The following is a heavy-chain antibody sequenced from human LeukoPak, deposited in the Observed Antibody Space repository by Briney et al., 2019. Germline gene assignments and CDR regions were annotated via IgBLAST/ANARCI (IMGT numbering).Heavy chain of an antibody. CDR2: ISYDGSNK. J-gene: IGHJ6*04. Sequence: PGRSLRLSCAASGFTFSSYAMHWVRQAPGKGLEWVAVISYDGSNKYYADSVKGRFTISRDNSKNTLYLQMNSLRAEDTAVYYCARVGENSSSMDVWGKGTTVTVSS. D-gene: IGHD3-16*01. V-gene: IGHV3-30*04. CDR1: GFTFSSYA. CDR3: ARVGENSSSMDV.